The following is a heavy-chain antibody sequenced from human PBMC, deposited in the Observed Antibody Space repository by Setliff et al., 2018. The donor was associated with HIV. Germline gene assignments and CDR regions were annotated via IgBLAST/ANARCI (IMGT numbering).Heavy chain of an antibody. J-gene: IGHJ4*02. CDR2: IYNSGST. V-gene: IGHV4-59*08. CDR3: ASGREAVAGALHFDY. D-gene: IGHD6-19*01. CDR1: GGSISNYY. Sequence: PSETLSLTCTVSGGSISNYYWSWIRQPPGKGLEWIGYIYNSGSTNYNPSLKSRVTISVDTSKSQFSLKLSSVTAADTAVYYCASGREAVAGALHFDYWGQGTLVTVSS.